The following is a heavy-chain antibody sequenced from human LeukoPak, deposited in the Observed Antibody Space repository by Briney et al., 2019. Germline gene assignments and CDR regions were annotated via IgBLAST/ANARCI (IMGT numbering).Heavy chain of an antibody. V-gene: IGHV2-5*02. CDR2: IYWDDDK. D-gene: IGHD3-3*01. Sequence: ESGPTLVKPTQTLTLTCTFSGFSLSTSGMGVGWVRQPPGKALDWLALIYWDDDKRYCPSLKARLTITKDTSKNQVVLTMTNMDPVDTATYYCARAAYQDGSGYPFDYWGQGTLVTVSS. CDR1: GFSLSTSGMG. CDR3: ARAAYQDGSGYPFDY. J-gene: IGHJ4*02.